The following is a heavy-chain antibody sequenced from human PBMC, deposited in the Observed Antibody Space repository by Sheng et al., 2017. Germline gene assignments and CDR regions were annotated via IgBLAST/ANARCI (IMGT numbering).Heavy chain of an antibody. V-gene: IGHV4-34*01. J-gene: IGHJ6*02. D-gene: IGHD2-2*02. Sequence: QVQLQQWGAGLLKPSETLSLTCAVYGGSFSGYYWSWIRQPPGKGLEWIGEINHSGSTNYNPSLKSRVTISVDTSKNQFSLKLSSVTAADTAVYYCARGRPTSCYTLRCSYYGMDVWGQGTTVTVSS. CDR3: ARGRPTSCYTLRCSYYGMDV. CDR1: GGSFSGYY. CDR2: INHSGST.